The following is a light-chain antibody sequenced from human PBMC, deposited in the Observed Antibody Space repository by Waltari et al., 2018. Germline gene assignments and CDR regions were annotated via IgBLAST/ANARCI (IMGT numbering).Light chain of an antibody. Sequence: QSALTQPASVSGSPGQSITISCTGTSSDVGGYNYVSWYQQHPGKAPKLMISDVSNRPAGCSNRFSGSKAGNTASLTISGLQAEDGADYYCSSYTSSSTLWVFGGGTKLTVL. CDR2: DVS. CDR1: SSDVGGYNY. J-gene: IGLJ3*02. CDR3: SSYTSSSTLWV. V-gene: IGLV2-14*03.